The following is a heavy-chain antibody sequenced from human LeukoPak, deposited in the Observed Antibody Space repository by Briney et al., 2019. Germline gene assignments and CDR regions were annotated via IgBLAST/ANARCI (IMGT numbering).Heavy chain of an antibody. D-gene: IGHD3-10*01. J-gene: IGHJ6*03. V-gene: IGHV3-74*01. CDR1: GFTFSSYW. Sequence: GGSLRLSCAASGFTFSSYWMHWVRQAPGKGLVWVSRINSDGSSTSHTDSVKGRFTISRDNAKNTLYLQMNSLRAEDTAVYYCARDRLLWFGELLIYYYMDVWGKGTTVTISS. CDR3: ARDRLLWFGELLIYYYMDV. CDR2: INSDGSST.